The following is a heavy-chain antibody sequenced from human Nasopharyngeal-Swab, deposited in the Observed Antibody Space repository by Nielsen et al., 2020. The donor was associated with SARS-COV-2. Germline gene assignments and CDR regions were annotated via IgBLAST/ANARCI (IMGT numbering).Heavy chain of an antibody. CDR1: GFTFSDRY. V-gene: IGHV3-23*01. D-gene: IGHD2/OR15-2a*01. CDR2: IGGSGDISGSGGST. Sequence: GESLKISCAASGFTFSDRYMDWVRQAPGKGLEWVAAIGGSGDISGSGGSTYYADSVKGRFTISRDNSKNTLSLQMNGLGAEDTAVYYCAKDLRGPYFFWGQGTLVTVSS. J-gene: IGHJ4*02. CDR3: AKDLRGPYFF.